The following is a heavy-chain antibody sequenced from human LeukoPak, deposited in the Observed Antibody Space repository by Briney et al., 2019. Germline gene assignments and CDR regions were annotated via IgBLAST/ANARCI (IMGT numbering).Heavy chain of an antibody. J-gene: IGHJ3*02. CDR1: GDSISSYY. D-gene: IGHD6-19*01. Sequence: PSETLSLTCTVSGDSISSYYGSWLPRPPGKGLEWVGYIYYSGSTKYNPSLKSRVTISVDTSKNQFSLKLSSVTAADTAVYYCARAPRQWLHAFDIWGQGTMVTVSS. V-gene: IGHV4-59*01. CDR2: IYYSGST. CDR3: ARAPRQWLHAFDI.